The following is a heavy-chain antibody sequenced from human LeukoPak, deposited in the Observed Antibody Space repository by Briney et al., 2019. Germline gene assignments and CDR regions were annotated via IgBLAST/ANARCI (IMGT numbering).Heavy chain of an antibody. V-gene: IGHV1-2*02. CDR3: ARGLGRGQNGWYFNY. D-gene: IGHD6-19*01. J-gene: IGHJ4*02. CDR1: GYTFTGYY. CDR2: INPNSGGT. Sequence: GASVKVSCKASGYTFTGYYMHWVRQAPGQGLEWMGWINPNSGGTNYAQKFQGRVTMTRDTSISTAYMELSSLRSEDTAVYYCARGLGRGQNGWYFNYWGQGTLVTVSS.